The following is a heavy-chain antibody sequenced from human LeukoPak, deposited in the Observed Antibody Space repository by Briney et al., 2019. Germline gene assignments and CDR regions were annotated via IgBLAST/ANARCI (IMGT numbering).Heavy chain of an antibody. D-gene: IGHD1-1*01. Sequence: SETLSLTCTVSSYSIRNYYWNWIRQPAGKGLEWIGRIHVSGKTNYNPSLRVTMSVDASKNQFSLKLSSVTAADTAVYYCARDPGLERPGGVSFDYWGQGSLVTVSS. CDR2: IHVSGKT. J-gene: IGHJ4*02. V-gene: IGHV4-4*07. CDR3: ARDPGLERPGGVSFDY. CDR1: SYSIRNYY.